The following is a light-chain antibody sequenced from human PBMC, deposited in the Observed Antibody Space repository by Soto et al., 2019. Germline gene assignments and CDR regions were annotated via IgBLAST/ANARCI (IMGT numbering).Light chain of an antibody. J-gene: IGKJ1*01. CDR3: HQYGSSPGT. CDR2: GAS. Sequence: EIVLTQSPCTLSLSPGERATLSCRASQSVTSNYLAWYQQKPGQAPRLLIFGASIRDTGIPDSFSGSGSGTDFTLTISRLEPEDFAVYYCHQYGSSPGTFGQGTKVDI. CDR1: QSVTSNY. V-gene: IGKV3-20*01.